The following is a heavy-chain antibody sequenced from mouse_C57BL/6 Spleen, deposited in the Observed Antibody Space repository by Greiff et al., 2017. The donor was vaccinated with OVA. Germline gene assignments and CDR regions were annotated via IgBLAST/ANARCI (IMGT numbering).Heavy chain of an antibody. D-gene: IGHD2-10*01. CDR3: ARSPLLLYYFDY. CDR1: GFTFTDYY. V-gene: IGHV7-3*01. Sequence: EVQLVESGGGLVQPGGSLSLSCAASGFTFTDYYMSWVRQPPGKALEWLGFIRNKANGYTTEYSASVKGRFTISRDNSQSILYLQMNALRAEDSATYYCARSPLLLYYFDYWGQGTTLTVSS. CDR2: IRNKANGYTT. J-gene: IGHJ2*01.